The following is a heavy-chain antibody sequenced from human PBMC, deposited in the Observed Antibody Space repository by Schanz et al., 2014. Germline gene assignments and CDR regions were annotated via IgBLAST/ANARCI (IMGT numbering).Heavy chain of an antibody. CDR3: TTVERITIFEVVPYYYYYMDV. Sequence: EVQLLESGGGLVQPGGSLRLSCAASGFSFSIFAMTWVRQAPGQGLEWVSTISGSGGDTYPADSVKGRFTISRDNSNNTLYLQMKSLRAEDTAVYYCTTVERITIFEVVPYYYYYMDVWGKGTTVTVSS. CDR2: ISGSGGDT. J-gene: IGHJ6*03. D-gene: IGHD3-3*01. CDR1: GFSFSIFA. V-gene: IGHV3-23*01.